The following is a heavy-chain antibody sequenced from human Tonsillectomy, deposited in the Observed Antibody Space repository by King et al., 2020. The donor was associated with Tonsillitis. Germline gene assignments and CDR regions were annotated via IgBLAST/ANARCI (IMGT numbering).Heavy chain of an antibody. CDR1: GGTFSSHV. Sequence: VQLVESGAEVKRPGSSVKVSCKASGGTFSSHVFSWVRQSPGQGLEWMGGSIPMYGPLTYAQNFRGRVTIPADESTSTAYMELSSLRPEDTAVYYCSLLEDYYMDVWGTGTTVTVSS. J-gene: IGHJ6*03. CDR2: SIPMYGPL. V-gene: IGHV1-69*01. D-gene: IGHD5-24*01. CDR3: SLLEDYYMDV.